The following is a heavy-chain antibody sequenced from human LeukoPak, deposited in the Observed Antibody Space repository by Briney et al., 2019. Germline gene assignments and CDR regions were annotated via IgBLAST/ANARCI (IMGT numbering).Heavy chain of an antibody. CDR1: GFTFSSYS. J-gene: IGHJ3*02. CDR2: ISSSSSTI. CDR3: ARRYYDSSGYYYDAFDI. Sequence: AGGSLRLSCAASGFTFSSYSMNWVRQAPGKGLEWVSYISSSSSTIYYADSVKGRFTISRDNAKNSLYLQMNSLRAEDTAVYYCARRYYDSSGYYYDAFDIWGQGTMVTVSS. V-gene: IGHV3-48*01. D-gene: IGHD3-22*01.